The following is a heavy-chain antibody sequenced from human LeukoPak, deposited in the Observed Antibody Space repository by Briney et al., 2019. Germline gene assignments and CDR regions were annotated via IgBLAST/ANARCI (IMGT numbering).Heavy chain of an antibody. Sequence: GGSLRLSCAASGFTFSSYWMSWVRQAPGKGLEWVANIKQDGSEKYYVDSVKGRFTISRDNAKNSLYLQMNSLRAEDTVVYYCARVVFGYSYGSDYWGQGTLVTVSS. CDR3: ARVVFGYSYGSDY. V-gene: IGHV3-7*01. CDR1: GFTFSSYW. CDR2: IKQDGSEK. J-gene: IGHJ4*02. D-gene: IGHD5-18*01.